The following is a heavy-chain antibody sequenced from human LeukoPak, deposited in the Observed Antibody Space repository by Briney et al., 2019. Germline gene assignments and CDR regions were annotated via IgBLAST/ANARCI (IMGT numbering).Heavy chain of an antibody. J-gene: IGHJ4*02. Sequence: ASVKVSCTTSGYTFTTYYMHWVRQAPGQGPEWMGWISPNSGGTKYAQKFQGRVTMTRDTSISTAYMELSGLTSDDTAVYCCAGKAYDSSGLGYWGQGTLVTVSS. CDR3: AGKAYDSSGLGY. D-gene: IGHD3-22*01. CDR1: GYTFTTYY. V-gene: IGHV1-2*02. CDR2: ISPNSGGT.